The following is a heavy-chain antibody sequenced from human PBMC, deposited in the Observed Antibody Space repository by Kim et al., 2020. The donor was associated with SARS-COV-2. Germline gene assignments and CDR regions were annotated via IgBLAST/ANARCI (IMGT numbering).Heavy chain of an antibody. V-gene: IGHV3-23*01. D-gene: IGHD2-21*02. J-gene: IGHJ4*02. CDR3: AKDVTATVTY. CDR2: GGI. Sequence: GGIYYADSVKGRFIISRDNSKGVLYLQMNSLTVEDTAVYYCAKDVTATVTYWGQGTLVTVSS.